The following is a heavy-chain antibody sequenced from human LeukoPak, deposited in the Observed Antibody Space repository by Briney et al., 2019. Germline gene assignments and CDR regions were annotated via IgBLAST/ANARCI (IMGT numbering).Heavy chain of an antibody. V-gene: IGHV4-61*02. CDR2: IYTSGST. D-gene: IGHD1-26*01. CDR1: GGSISSGSYY. J-gene: IGHJ4*02. Sequence: SETLSLTCTVPGGSISSGSYYWSWIRQPAGKGLEWIGRIYTSGSTNYNPSLKSRVTISVDTSKNQFSLKLSSVTAADTAVYYCARWGKKAFDYWGQGTLVTVSS. CDR3: ARWGKKAFDY.